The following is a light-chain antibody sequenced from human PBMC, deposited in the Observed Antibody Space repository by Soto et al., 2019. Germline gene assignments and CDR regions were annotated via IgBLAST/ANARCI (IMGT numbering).Light chain of an antibody. CDR1: QGIGDT. J-gene: IGKJ4*01. CDR2: DTS. Sequence: VMTQSPLPLPVTAGEPASISCRASQGIGDTLAWYQHKPGQTPRLLIYDTSTRATGVPTRFSGSRSGAEFTLTINSLQSEDFAVYYCQPYNNWPLTFGGGTKVDIK. V-gene: IGKV3-15*01. CDR3: QPYNNWPLT.